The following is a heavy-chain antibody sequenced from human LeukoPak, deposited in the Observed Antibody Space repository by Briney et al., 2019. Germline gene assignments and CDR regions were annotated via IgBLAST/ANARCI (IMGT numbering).Heavy chain of an antibody. CDR1: GYTFTGYY. J-gene: IGHJ6*02. D-gene: IGHD3-10*01. CDR3: AVWFGEGNYGMDV. Sequence: ASVKVSCKASGYTFTGYYMHWVRQAPGQGLEWMGWINPNSGGTNYAQKFQGRVTMTRDTSTGTAYMEVRSLRSDDTAVYYCAVWFGEGNYGMDVWGQGTTVTVSS. V-gene: IGHV1-2*02. CDR2: INPNSGGT.